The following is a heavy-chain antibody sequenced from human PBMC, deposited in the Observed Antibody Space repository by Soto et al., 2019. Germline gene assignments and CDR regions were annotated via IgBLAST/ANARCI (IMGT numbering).Heavy chain of an antibody. CDR2: ISYDGRNK. CDR1: GFTFSSYG. V-gene: IGHV3-30*03. D-gene: IGHD6-13*01. CDR3: ARLMEEQLGY. J-gene: IGHJ4*02. Sequence: GGSLRLSCAASGFTFSSYGMHWVRQAPGKGLEWVAFISYDGRNKYYGDSVKGRFTISRDNSKNTLYLQMNSLRAEDTAVYYCARLMEEQLGYWGQGTLVTVSS.